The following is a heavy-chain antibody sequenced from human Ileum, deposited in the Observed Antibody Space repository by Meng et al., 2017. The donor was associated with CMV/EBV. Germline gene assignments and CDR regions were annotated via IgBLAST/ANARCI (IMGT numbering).Heavy chain of an antibody. CDR2: IYTSGST. CDR1: GGSLGGGYY. CDR3: ARDSAWLIDQ. J-gene: IGHJ4*02. V-gene: IGHV4-61*02. D-gene: IGHD6-19*01. Sequence: QVQLQESGPGLVKPSQTLSLTCTVSGGSLGGGYYWNCIRQPAGKGLEWIGRIYTSGSTNYNPSLKSRFTISVDTSKNQFSLNLTSVTAADTAVYYCARDSAWLIDQWGQGTLVTVSS.